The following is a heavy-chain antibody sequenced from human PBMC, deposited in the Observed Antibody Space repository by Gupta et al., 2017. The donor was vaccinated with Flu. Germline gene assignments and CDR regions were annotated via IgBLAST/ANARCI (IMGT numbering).Heavy chain of an antibody. CDR1: GFTFSSYG. CDR3: AKSLYCSGGACYSPADH. V-gene: IGHV3-33*03. CDR2: ICYDENYK. J-gene: IGHJ4*02. Sequence: QVQLVESGGGVVQPGGSLRLTCAASGFTFSSYGMNWVRQAPGKGLEWVAVICYDENYKYYAASLKGRFTISRDNSKDTVYLQMNSLRAEDTAVYYCAKSLYCSGGACYSPADHWAQGTQVTVSS. D-gene: IGHD2-15*01.